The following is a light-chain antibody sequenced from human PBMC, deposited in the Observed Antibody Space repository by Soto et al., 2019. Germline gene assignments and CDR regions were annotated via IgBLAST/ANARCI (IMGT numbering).Light chain of an antibody. CDR2: NVT. J-gene: IGLJ1*01. CDR3: SSYTGSITYV. CDR1: SSDVGGYDY. Sequence: QSALTQPASVSGSPGQSITISCTGTSSDVGGYDYVSWYQQHPGKVPKLIIYNVTHRPSGVSYRFSGSKSGNTASLTISGLQTEDEADYSCSSYTGSITYVFGTGTKLTVL. V-gene: IGLV2-14*01.